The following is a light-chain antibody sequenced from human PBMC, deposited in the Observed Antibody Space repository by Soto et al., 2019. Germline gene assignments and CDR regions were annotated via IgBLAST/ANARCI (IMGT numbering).Light chain of an antibody. Sequence: QSALTQPASVSGSPGQSITISCTGTSSDVGGYNYVSWYQHHPGKAPKLMIYEVSNRPSGVSNRFSGSKSGNTASLTISKIQAEDEGDYYCSSYTSSSTWVFGGGTKLTVL. CDR3: SSYTSSSTWV. J-gene: IGLJ3*02. V-gene: IGLV2-14*01. CDR1: SSDVGGYNY. CDR2: EVS.